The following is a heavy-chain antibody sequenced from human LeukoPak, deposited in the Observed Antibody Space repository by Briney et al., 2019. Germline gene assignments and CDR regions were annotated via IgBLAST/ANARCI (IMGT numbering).Heavy chain of an antibody. CDR1: GFTFGSYM. D-gene: IGHD2-15*01. J-gene: IGHJ4*02. V-gene: IGHV3-23*01. Sequence: GGSLRLSCAASGFTFGSYMMTWVRQTPGRGLEWVSTISSNGGSTYYADSVKGRFTISRDNSKNTLYLQMSSLRAEDTAIYYCARYCSGASCYSGVDYWGQGTLVPVSS. CDR3: ARYCSGASCYSGVDY. CDR2: ISSNGGST.